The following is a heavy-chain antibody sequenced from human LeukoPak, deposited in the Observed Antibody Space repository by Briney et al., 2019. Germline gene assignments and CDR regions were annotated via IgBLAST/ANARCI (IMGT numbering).Heavy chain of an antibody. Sequence: SSETLSLTCAVYGGSFSGYYWSWIRQPPGKGLEWIGEINHSGSTNYNPSLKSRVTISVDTSKNQFSLKLSSVTAADTAVYYCARGRDSSSWSGDYWGQGTLVTVS. CDR2: INHSGST. V-gene: IGHV4-34*01. CDR3: ARGRDSSSWSGDY. J-gene: IGHJ4*02. D-gene: IGHD6-13*01. CDR1: GGSFSGYY.